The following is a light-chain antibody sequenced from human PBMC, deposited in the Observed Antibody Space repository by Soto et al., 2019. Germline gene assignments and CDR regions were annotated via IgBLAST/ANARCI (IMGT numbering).Light chain of an antibody. J-gene: IGKJ4*01. CDR2: DAS. Sequence: DIQMTQSPSSLSASVGDRVTITFQASQDITNYLNWYQQKPGKAPRLLLYDASSLETGVPSRFSGSGSGTDFTLTISSLEPEDSAVYYCQQRSHWLTFGEGTKVDIK. CDR1: QDITNY. CDR3: QQRSHWLT. V-gene: IGKV1-33*01.